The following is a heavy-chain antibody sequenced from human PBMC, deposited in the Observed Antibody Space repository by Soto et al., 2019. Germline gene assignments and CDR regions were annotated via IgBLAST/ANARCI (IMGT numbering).Heavy chain of an antibody. Sequence: QVQLQESGPGLVKPSQTLSLTCTVSGGSISSGGYYWSWIRQHPGKGLEWIGYIYYSGSTYYNPSRKXXVXIXXDTSKNQFSMKLSSVTAADTAVYYCAGEEARTVGYWGQGTLVTVSS. CDR1: GGSISSGGYY. D-gene: IGHD1-26*01. CDR2: IYYSGST. CDR3: AGEEARTVGY. J-gene: IGHJ4*02. V-gene: IGHV4-31*01.